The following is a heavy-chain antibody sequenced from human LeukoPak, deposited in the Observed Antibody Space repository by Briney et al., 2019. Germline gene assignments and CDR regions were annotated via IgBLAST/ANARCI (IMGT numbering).Heavy chain of an antibody. J-gene: IGHJ4*02. CDR2: ISSSSSYI. V-gene: IGHV3-21*01. D-gene: IGHD5-18*01. CDR3: ARGSDTAMVLFYYFDY. CDR1: GFTVSSNY. Sequence: GGSLRLSCVASGFTVSSNYMSWVRQAPGKGLEWVSSISSSSSYIYYADSVKGRFTISRDNAKNSLYLQMNTLRAEDTAVYYCARGSDTAMVLFYYFDYWGQGTLVTVSS.